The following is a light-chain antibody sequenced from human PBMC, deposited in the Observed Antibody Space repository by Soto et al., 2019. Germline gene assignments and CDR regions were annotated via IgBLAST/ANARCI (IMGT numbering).Light chain of an antibody. CDR2: TNN. CDR3: ATWDDSLNRPV. CDR1: RSNIGGNT. V-gene: IGLV1-44*01. J-gene: IGLJ3*02. Sequence: QSALTQPPSASATPGQRVTISCSGRRSNIGGNTVNWYQQLPGTAPKLLIHTNNQRPSGVPDRFSGSKSGTSASLAISGLQSEDEADYYCATWDDSLNRPVFGGGTKLTVL.